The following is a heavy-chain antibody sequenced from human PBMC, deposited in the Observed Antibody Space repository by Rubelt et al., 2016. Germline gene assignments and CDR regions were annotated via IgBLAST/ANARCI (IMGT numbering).Heavy chain of an antibody. D-gene: IGHD6-19*01. CDR2: ISGSGGST. CDR3: AKNAIQTGYSTGPHPRSVNYFDY. Sequence: PGKGLEWVSGISGSGGSTYYADSVKGRFTISRDNSKNTLSLQMNSLRAEDTAVYYCAKNAIQTGYSTGPHPRSVNYFDYWGQGTLVTVSS. V-gene: IGHV3-23*01. J-gene: IGHJ4*02.